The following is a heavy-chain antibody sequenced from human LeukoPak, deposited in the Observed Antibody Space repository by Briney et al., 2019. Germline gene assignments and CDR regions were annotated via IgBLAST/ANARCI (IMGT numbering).Heavy chain of an antibody. D-gene: IGHD6-13*01. Sequence: ASVNVSCKASGYTFTGYYMHWVRQAPGQGLGWMGWINPNSGGANYAQKFQGRVTMTRDTSISTAYMELSRLRSDDTAVYYCARGTRIAAAGAFQHWGQGTLVTVSS. V-gene: IGHV1-2*02. CDR3: ARGTRIAAAGAFQH. CDR1: GYTFTGYY. J-gene: IGHJ1*01. CDR2: INPNSGGA.